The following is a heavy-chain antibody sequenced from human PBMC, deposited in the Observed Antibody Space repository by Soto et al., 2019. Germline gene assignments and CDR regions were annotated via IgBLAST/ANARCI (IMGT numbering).Heavy chain of an antibody. V-gene: IGHV5-10-1*01. CDR1: GYSFTSYW. CDR2: IDPDESFS. D-gene: IGHD3-22*01. J-gene: IGHJ4*02. CDR3: VRHYSSFDSEQHY. Sequence: GESLKISCKASGYSFTSYWISWVRQVPGKGLEWMGRIDPDESFSKYSPSFQGHVSFSVDKSISTAYLQWHSLQASDTATYYCVRHYSSFDSEQHYWGPGTLVTVYS.